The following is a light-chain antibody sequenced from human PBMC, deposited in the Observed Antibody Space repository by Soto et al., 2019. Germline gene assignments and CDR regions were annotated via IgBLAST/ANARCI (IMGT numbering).Light chain of an antibody. CDR3: QQSFSSSWS. V-gene: IGKV1-39*01. CDR2: DAS. J-gene: IGKJ1*01. Sequence: DIQMTQSPASLSASIGDRVIITCRASQSISNYLNWYQHKPGRAPKFLIYDASSLQSGVPSRFSGSGSRTDFTLTISSLQREDFGTYCCQQSFSSSWSFGQGTKVE. CDR1: QSISNY.